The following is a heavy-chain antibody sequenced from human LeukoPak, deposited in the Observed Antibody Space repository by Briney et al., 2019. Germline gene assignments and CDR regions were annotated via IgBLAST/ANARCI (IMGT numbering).Heavy chain of an antibody. J-gene: IGHJ6*03. CDR2: ISYIGST. CDR1: GGSISNYY. Sequence: SETLSLTCAVYGGSISNYYWSWIRQPPGKGLEWIGYISYIGSTKYNPSLKSRVTISEDTSKKQFSLKLSSVTAADTAVYYCAGSYHYYMDVWGKGTTVTVSS. CDR3: AGSYHYYMDV. V-gene: IGHV4-59*01.